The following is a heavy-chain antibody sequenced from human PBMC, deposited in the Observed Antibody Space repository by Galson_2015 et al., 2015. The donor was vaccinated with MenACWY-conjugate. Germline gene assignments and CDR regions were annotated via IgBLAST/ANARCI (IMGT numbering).Heavy chain of an antibody. CDR2: IDWDDDK. V-gene: IGHV2-70*04. D-gene: IGHD2-2*01. CDR3: ARILTSSGGYSFDY. Sequence: PALVKPTQPLTLTCTFSGFSLSSGMRVSWIRQPPGKALEWLARIDWDDDKFYSTSLKTRLTISKDTSKNQVVLTMTNMDPVDTATYYCARILTSSGGYSFDYWGQGTLVTVSS. J-gene: IGHJ4*02. CDR1: GFSLSSGMR.